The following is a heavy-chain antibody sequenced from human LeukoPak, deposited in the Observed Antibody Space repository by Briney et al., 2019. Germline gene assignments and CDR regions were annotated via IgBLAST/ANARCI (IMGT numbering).Heavy chain of an antibody. CDR2: IYYSGST. CDR3: ARARGGPHYYGSGSPALDY. D-gene: IGHD3-10*01. CDR1: GGSISSGGYY. J-gene: IGHJ4*02. Sequence: PSETLSLTCTVSGGSISSGGYYWSWIRQHPGKGLEWIGYIYYSGSTYYNPSLKSRVTISVDTSKNQFSLKLSSVTAADTAVYYCARARGGPHYYGSGSPALDYWGQGTLVTVSS. V-gene: IGHV4-31*03.